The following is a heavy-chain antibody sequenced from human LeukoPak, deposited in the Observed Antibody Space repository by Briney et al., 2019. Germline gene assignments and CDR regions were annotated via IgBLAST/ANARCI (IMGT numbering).Heavy chain of an antibody. CDR1: GGSVSSGSYY. Sequence: PSETLSLTCTVSGGSVSSGSYYWSWNRQPPGKGLEWIGYIYYSGSTNYNPSLKSRVTISVDTSKNQFSLKLSSVTAADTAVYYCARGQFGEGDPWGQGTLVTVSS. J-gene: IGHJ5*02. V-gene: IGHV4-61*01. CDR2: IYYSGST. CDR3: ARGQFGEGDP. D-gene: IGHD3-10*01.